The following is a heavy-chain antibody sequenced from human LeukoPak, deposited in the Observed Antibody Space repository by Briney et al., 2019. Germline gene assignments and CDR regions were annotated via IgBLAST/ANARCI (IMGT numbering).Heavy chain of an antibody. J-gene: IGHJ5*01. CDR3: AGHRHGYSDYDDS. Sequence: SETLSLICIVSGGSIGGYNCNWVRQTAGKGLEWIGHVSSSAGATYNPSLTTRVTMSVDTSKNHCSLRLNYVTAADTAVYYCAGHRHGYSDYDDSWGQGTLVTVSS. CDR1: GGSIGGYN. D-gene: IGHD5-12*01. V-gene: IGHV4-4*07. CDR2: VSSSAGA.